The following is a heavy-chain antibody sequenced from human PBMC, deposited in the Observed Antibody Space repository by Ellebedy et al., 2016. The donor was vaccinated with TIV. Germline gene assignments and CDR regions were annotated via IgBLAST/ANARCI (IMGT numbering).Heavy chain of an antibody. CDR3: ARVYGDYRMDV. D-gene: IGHD4/OR15-4a*01. CDR1: GFTFSSYS. V-gene: IGHV3-21*01. J-gene: IGHJ6*02. Sequence: GGSLRLSCAASGFTFSSYSMNWVRQAPGEGLEWVSSISSSSGYRYYADPVKGRFTISRDNAKNSLYLQMNSLRAEDTAVYYCARVYGDYRMDVWGQGTTVTVSS. CDR2: ISSSSGYR.